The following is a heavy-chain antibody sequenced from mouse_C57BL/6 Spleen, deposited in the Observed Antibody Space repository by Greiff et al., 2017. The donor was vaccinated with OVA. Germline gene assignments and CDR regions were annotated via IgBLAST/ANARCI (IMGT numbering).Heavy chain of an antibody. D-gene: IGHD2-5*01. Sequence: QVQLQQSGAELVRPGASVTLSCKASGYTFTDYEMHWVKQTPVHGLEWIGAIDPETGGTAYNQKFKGKAILTADKSSSTAYMELRSLTSEDSAVYYCTRKEVVTCGNYLDYWGQGTTLTVSS. CDR2: IDPETGGT. CDR1: GYTFTDYE. J-gene: IGHJ2*01. CDR3: TRKEVVTCGNYLDY. V-gene: IGHV1-15*01.